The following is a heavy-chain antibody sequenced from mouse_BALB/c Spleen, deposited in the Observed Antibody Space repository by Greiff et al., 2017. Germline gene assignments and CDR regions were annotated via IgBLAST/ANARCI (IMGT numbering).Heavy chain of an antibody. CDR3: ARWGYYGSSYVYFDY. D-gene: IGHD1-1*01. J-gene: IGHJ2*01. CDR1: GFTFSSFG. Sequence: EVQLKESGGGLVQPGGSRKLSCAASGFTFSSFGMHWVRQAPEKGLEWVAYISSGSSTIYYADTVKGRFTISRDNPKNTLFLQMTSLRSEDTAMYYCARWGYYGSSYVYFDYWGQGTTLTVSS. CDR2: ISSGSSTI. V-gene: IGHV5-17*02.